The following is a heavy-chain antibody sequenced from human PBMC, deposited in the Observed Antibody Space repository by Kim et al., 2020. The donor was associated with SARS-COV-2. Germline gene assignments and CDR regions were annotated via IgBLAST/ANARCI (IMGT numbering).Heavy chain of an antibody. CDR3: ARGLYTNGYYYYFNY. CDR1: GFTFSSYW. D-gene: IGHD2-8*01. CDR2: IKQDGSES. Sequence: GGSLRLSCAASGFTFSSYWMTWVRQAPGKGLEWVAYIKQDGSESYYVDSVKGRFAISRDNAKSTLYLHMDSLRVEDTAAYYCARGLYTNGYYYYFNY. J-gene: IGHJ6*03. V-gene: IGHV3-7*03.